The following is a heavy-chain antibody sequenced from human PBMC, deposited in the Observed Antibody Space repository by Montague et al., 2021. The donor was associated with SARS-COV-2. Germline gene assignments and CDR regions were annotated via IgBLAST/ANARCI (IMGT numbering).Heavy chain of an antibody. Sequence: SETLSLTCAVYGGSFSGYYWSWIRQPPGKGLEWIGGIYYSGSTYYNPSLKSRVTISVDTSKNQFSLKLSSVTAAGTAVYYCARREDYYGSGSYPNWGQGTLVTVSS. J-gene: IGHJ4*02. CDR2: IYYSGST. D-gene: IGHD3-10*01. CDR1: GGSFSGYY. V-gene: IGHV4-34*01. CDR3: ARREDYYGSGSYPN.